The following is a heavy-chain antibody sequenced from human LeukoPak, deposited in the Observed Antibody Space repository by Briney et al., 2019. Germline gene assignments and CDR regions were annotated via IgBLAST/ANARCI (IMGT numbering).Heavy chain of an antibody. CDR1: GFTVSSNY. CDR2: IYSGGST. D-gene: IGHD6-6*01. CDR3: ARDQGIATRPPLYYMDV. Sequence: SGGSLRLSCAASGFTVSSNYMSWVRQAPGKGLEWVSVIYSGGSTYYADSVKGRFTISRDNSKNTLYLQMNSLRAEDTAVYYCARDQGIATRPPLYYMDVWGKGTTVTVSS. J-gene: IGHJ6*03. V-gene: IGHV3-66*01.